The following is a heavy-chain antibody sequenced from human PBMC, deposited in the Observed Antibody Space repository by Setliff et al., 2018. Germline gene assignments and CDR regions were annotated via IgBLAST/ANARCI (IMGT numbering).Heavy chain of an antibody. D-gene: IGHD4-4*01. CDR1: GGSISSGSYY. CDR2: IYTSGTT. Sequence: SETLSLTCTVSGGSISSGSYYWSWIRQPAGKGLEWIGRIYTSGTTNYSPSLKSRVTISIDMSKNQFSLRLNSVTAADTAVYYCARGAYIGLDYWGQGTLVTVSS. CDR3: ARGAYIGLDY. V-gene: IGHV4-61*02. J-gene: IGHJ4*02.